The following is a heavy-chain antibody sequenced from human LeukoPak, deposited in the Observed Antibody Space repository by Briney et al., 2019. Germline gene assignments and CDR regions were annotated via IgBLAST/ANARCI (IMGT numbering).Heavy chain of an antibody. CDR3: ATMRLDFWSGYYVRGYYLDY. D-gene: IGHD3-3*01. Sequence: PGGSLRLSCAASGFTFSRYWMSWVRQAPGKGLEWVANINEDGSEKYFVDSVKGRFTISRDNAKNSLSLQMNSLRAEDTAVYYCATMRLDFWSGYYVRGYYLDYWGQGTLVTVSS. J-gene: IGHJ4*02. CDR1: GFTFSRYW. V-gene: IGHV3-7*01. CDR2: INEDGSEK.